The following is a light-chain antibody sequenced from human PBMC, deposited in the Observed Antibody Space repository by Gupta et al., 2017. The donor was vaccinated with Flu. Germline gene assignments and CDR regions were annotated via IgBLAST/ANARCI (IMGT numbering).Light chain of an antibody. J-gene: IGKJ1*01. Sequence: PSLSASVGDRVTLTCRASRNINIYLNWYQQRPGKPPQLLMYGATSLQSGVPSRFTDSGSGTDFTLTITSRQPEDFATYYCQQTFTNLMWTFGHGTRVDVK. CDR1: RNINIY. CDR3: QQTFTNLMWT. V-gene: IGKV1-39*01. CDR2: GAT.